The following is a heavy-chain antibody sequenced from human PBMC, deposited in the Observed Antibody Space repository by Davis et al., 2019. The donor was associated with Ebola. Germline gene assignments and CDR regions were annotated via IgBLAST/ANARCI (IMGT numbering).Heavy chain of an antibody. J-gene: IGHJ4*02. V-gene: IGHV1-46*01. Sequence: ASVKVSCKASGYTFTSYYMHWVRQAPGQGLEWMGIINPSGGSTSYAQKFQGRVTMTRDTSTSTAYMELSSLRSEDTAVYYCAARGVRDGYGYWGQGTLVTVSS. D-gene: IGHD5-24*01. CDR3: AARGVRDGYGY. CDR2: INPSGGST. CDR1: GYTFTSYY.